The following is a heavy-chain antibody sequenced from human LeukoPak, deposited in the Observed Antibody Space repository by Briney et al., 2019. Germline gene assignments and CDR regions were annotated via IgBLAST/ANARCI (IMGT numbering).Heavy chain of an antibody. V-gene: IGHV4-31*11. CDR2: IYYSGST. CDR1: GGSFSGYY. D-gene: IGHD5-18*01. CDR3: AGIDRYSYGQRTFDY. J-gene: IGHJ4*02. Sequence: SETLSLTCAVYGGSFSGYYWSWIRQHPGKGLEWIGYIYYSGSTYYNPSLKSRVTISVDTSKNQFSLKLSSVTAADTAVYYCAGIDRYSYGQRTFDYWGQGTLVTVSS.